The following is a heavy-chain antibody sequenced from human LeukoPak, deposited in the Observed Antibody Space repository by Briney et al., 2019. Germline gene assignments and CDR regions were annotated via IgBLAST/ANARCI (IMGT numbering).Heavy chain of an antibody. V-gene: IGHV1-18*01. J-gene: IGHJ6*03. Sequence: GASVKVSRKASRYTFTSYGISWVRQAPGQGVEGMGWINGYNGNTNYAQKVQGRVTLTTDTSTSTAYMELRSLRSDDTAVYYCARGGENYYYYMDVWGKGTTVTVSS. CDR2: INGYNGNT. D-gene: IGHD3-10*01. CDR3: ARGGENYYYYMDV. CDR1: RYTFTSYG.